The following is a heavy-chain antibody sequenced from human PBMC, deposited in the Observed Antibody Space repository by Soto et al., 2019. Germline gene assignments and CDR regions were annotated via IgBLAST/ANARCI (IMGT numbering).Heavy chain of an antibody. D-gene: IGHD2-2*01. CDR3: ARDRSRVSRSVYHSYGMDV. CDR1: GYTFTSYG. CDR2: ISAYNGNT. Sequence: ASVKVSCKASGYTFTSYGISWVRQAPGQGLEWMGWISAYNGNTNYAQKLQGRVTMTTDTSTSTAYMELRSLRSDDTAVYYCARDRSRVSRSVYHSYGMDVWGQGTTVTVSS. J-gene: IGHJ6*02. V-gene: IGHV1-18*04.